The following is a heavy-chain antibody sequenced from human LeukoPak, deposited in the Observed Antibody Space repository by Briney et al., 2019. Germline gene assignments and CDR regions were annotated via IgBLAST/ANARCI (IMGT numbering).Heavy chain of an antibody. J-gene: IGHJ4*02. Sequence: PGGSLRLSCAASGFTFSSYAMSWVRQAPGKGLEWVSAISGSGGSTYYADSVKGRFTISRDNSKNTLYLQMNSLGAEDTAVYYCAKVRGSYGGNAYFDYWGQGTLVTVSS. CDR3: AKVRGSYGGNAYFDY. CDR1: GFTFSSYA. CDR2: ISGSGGST. V-gene: IGHV3-23*01. D-gene: IGHD4-23*01.